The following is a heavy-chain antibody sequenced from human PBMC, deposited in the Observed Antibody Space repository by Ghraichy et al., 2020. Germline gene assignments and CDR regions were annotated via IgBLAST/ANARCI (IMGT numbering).Heavy chain of an antibody. Sequence: SETLSLTCAVYGGSFSGYYWSWIRQPPGKGLEWIGEINHSGSTNYNPSLKSRVTISVDTSKNQFSLKLSSVTAADTAVYYCARGDAPDSGYDYYYYGMDVWGQGTTVTVSS. J-gene: IGHJ6*02. CDR3: ARGDAPDSGYDYYYYGMDV. V-gene: IGHV4-34*01. CDR1: GGSFSGYY. D-gene: IGHD5-12*01. CDR2: INHSGST.